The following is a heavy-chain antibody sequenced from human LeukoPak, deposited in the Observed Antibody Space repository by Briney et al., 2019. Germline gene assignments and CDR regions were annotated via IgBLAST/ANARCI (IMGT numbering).Heavy chain of an antibody. CDR1: GFTFSSYW. CDR2: ISSDGSST. CDR3: ARAYGMDV. Sequence: PGGSLRLSCAASGFTFSSYWMYWVRHAPGKGLVWVSRISSDGSSTNYADSVKGRVTISRDNAKNTLYLQMNSLRAEDTAVYYCARAYGMDVWGQGTTVIVSS. V-gene: IGHV3-74*01. J-gene: IGHJ6*02.